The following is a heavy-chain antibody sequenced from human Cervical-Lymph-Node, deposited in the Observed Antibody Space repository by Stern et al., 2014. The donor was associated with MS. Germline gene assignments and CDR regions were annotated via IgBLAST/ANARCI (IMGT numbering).Heavy chain of an antibody. J-gene: IGHJ5*02. V-gene: IGHV4-61*02. CDR2: IYPRGST. CDR3: VRDVRSMYDWDYFWFDP. CDR1: GDSISGSSDY. Sequence: DQLVESGPGLVKPSQTLSLSCAVSGDSISGSSDYWGWIRQPAGRGLEWIGRIYPRGSTNYNPSLRSRVTNEVSTSKHQFPLQLSSVTAADTAVYYCVRDVRSMYDWDYFWFDPWGQGTLVTVSS. D-gene: IGHD1-7*01.